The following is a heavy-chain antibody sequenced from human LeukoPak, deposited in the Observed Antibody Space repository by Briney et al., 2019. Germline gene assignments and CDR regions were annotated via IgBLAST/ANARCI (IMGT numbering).Heavy chain of an antibody. Sequence: GGSLRLSCAASGVTFSSYAMSWVRQAPGKGLEWVSAVSGSGGDTYYADSVKGRFTISRDSSKNTLYLQMNSLRAEDTAIYYCAKDSGFAFSYGMDVWGQGTTVTVSS. D-gene: IGHD3-3*02. J-gene: IGHJ6*02. CDR3: AKDSGFAFSYGMDV. V-gene: IGHV3-23*01. CDR1: GVTFSSYA. CDR2: VSGSGGDT.